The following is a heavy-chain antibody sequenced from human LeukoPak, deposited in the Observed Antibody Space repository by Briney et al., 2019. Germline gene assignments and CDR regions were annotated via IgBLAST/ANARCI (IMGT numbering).Heavy chain of an antibody. V-gene: IGHV3-48*01. CDR3: ARDFLDDVY. D-gene: IGHD3-3*01. Sequence: PGGSLRLSCAASGFTFSNYNMNWVRQAPRKGLEWVSYISSSSTTIHYADSVRGRFTISRDNARNSLYLQMNSLRAEDTAVYYCARDFLDDVYWGQGTLVTVSS. CDR1: GFTFSNYN. CDR2: ISSSSTTI. J-gene: IGHJ4*02.